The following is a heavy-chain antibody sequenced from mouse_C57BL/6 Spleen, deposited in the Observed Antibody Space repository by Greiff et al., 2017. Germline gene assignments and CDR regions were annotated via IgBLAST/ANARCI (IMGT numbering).Heavy chain of an antibody. V-gene: IGHV1-62-2*01. CDR2: FYPGSGSI. D-gene: IGHD2-3*01. J-gene: IGHJ2*01. CDR1: GYTFTEYP. CDR3: ARHEMSRYDVYSFDY. Sequence: QVKLKESGAELVKPGASVKLSCTASGYTFTEYPIHWVKQRAGQGLEWIGWFYPGSGSIKYNEKFKDKVTLTADKSSSTVYMELSRLTSDDSAVYFCARHEMSRYDVYSFDYWGQGTTLTVSS.